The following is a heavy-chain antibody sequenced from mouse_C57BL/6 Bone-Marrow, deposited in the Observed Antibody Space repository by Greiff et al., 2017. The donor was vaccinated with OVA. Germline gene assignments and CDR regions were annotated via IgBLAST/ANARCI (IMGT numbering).Heavy chain of an antibody. CDR1: GYTFTSYD. J-gene: IGHJ2*01. V-gene: IGHV1-85*01. CDR2: IYPRDGST. CDR3: ARELIYYGNSFYFDY. D-gene: IGHD2-1*01. Sequence: QVQLKESGPELVKPGASVKLSCKASGYTFTSYDINWVKQRPGQGLEWIGWIYPRDGSTKYNEKFKGKATLTVDTSSSTAYMELHSLTSEDSAVYFCARELIYYGNSFYFDYWGQGTTLTVSS.